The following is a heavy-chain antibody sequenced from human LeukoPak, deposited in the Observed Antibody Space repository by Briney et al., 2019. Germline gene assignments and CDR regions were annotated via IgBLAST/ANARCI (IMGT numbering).Heavy chain of an antibody. CDR2: ISGSGGST. D-gene: IGHD3-22*01. CDR3: AKGSRYYYSLPPGA. V-gene: IGHV3-23*01. J-gene: IGHJ5*02. CDR1: GFTFSSYA. Sequence: GGSLRLSCAASGFTFSSYAMSWVRQAPGKGLEWVSAISGSGGSTYYADSVKGRFTISRDNSKNTLYLQMNSLRAEDTAVYYCAKGSRYYYSLPPGAWGQGTLVTVSS.